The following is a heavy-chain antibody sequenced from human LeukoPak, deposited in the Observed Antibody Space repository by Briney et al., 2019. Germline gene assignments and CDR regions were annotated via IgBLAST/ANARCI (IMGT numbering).Heavy chain of an antibody. J-gene: IGHJ4*02. CDR1: GFTFSSYA. CDR3: ARDKNYYDSSGYYYS. Sequence: GGSLRLSCAASGFTFSSYAMSWVRQAPGKGLEWVSAISGSGGSTYYADSVKGRFTISRDNSKNTLYLQMNSLRAEDTAVYYCARDKNYYDSSGYYYSWGQGTLVTVSS. CDR2: ISGSGGST. D-gene: IGHD3-22*01. V-gene: IGHV3-23*01.